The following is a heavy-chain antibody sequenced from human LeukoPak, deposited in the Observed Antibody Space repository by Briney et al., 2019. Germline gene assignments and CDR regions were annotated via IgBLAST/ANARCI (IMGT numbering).Heavy chain of an antibody. J-gene: IGHJ4*02. Sequence: GGSLRLSCAASGFTFSSFAMTWVRQAPGKGLEWVSGFDGNGPNTYYADSVKGRFTISRDNSKNTLYLQMNSLRAEDTAVYYCAKGYSSGWSGFSAFDYWGQGTLVTVSS. CDR1: GFTFSSFA. CDR3: AKGYSSGWSGFSAFDY. CDR2: FDGNGPNT. D-gene: IGHD6-19*01. V-gene: IGHV3-23*01.